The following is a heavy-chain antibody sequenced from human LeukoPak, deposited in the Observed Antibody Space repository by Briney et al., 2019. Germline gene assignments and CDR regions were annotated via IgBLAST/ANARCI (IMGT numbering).Heavy chain of an antibody. J-gene: IGHJ6*02. CDR2: INPSGGST. V-gene: IGHV1-46*01. CDR3: AREVGCSSTSCYFYYYYGMDV. CDR1: GYTFTSYY. D-gene: IGHD2-2*01. Sequence: RASVKVSCKASGYTFTSYYMHWVRQAPGQGLEWMGIINPSGGSTSYAQKFQGRVTMTRDTSTSTVYMELSSLRSEDTAVYYCAREVGCSSTSCYFYYYYGMDVWRQGTTVTVSS.